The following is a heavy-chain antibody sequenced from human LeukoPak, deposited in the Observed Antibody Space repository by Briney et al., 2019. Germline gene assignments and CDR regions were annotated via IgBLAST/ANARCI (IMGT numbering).Heavy chain of an antibody. Sequence: SETLSLTCAVYGGSFSGYYWSWIRQPPGKGLEWIGEINHSGSTNYNPSLKSRVTISVDTSKNQFSLKLSSVTAADTAVYYCAPSGPPYYYDSSGYYYAYYFDYWGQGTLVTVSS. D-gene: IGHD3-22*01. J-gene: IGHJ4*02. CDR2: INHSGST. CDR1: GGSFSGYY. V-gene: IGHV4-34*01. CDR3: APSGPPYYYDSSGYYYAYYFDY.